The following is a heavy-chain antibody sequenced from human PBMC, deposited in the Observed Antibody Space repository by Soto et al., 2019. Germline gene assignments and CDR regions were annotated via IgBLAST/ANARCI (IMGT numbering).Heavy chain of an antibody. D-gene: IGHD6-6*01. CDR3: ARGGLAARKGRWFDP. Sequence: QVQLKESGPGLVKPSETLSLTCTVSGGSISSHYWAWIRQPPGKGRKWIGYIHYSGSTNYNASLKSRVTISVDTSKNQFSLKLRSVTAADTAVYYCARGGLAARKGRWFDPWGQGTLVTVSS. V-gene: IGHV4-59*11. J-gene: IGHJ5*02. CDR1: GGSISSHY. CDR2: IHYSGST.